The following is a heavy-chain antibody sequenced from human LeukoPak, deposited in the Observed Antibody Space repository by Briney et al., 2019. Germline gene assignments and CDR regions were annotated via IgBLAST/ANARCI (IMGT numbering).Heavy chain of an antibody. CDR2: IGKDGST. V-gene: IGHV3-13*01. J-gene: IGHJ3*01. CDR1: GCTFSYYD. D-gene: IGHD3-16*01. Sequence: GGSLRLSCAASGCTFSYYDMHWVRQVTGKSLEWVSGIGKDGSTYYPGSVKGRFTISRENAKNSLYLQMNSLRAEGTAVYYCIRDLGLSHAYGAFDVWGQGTMVTVSS. CDR3: IRDLGLSHAYGAFDV.